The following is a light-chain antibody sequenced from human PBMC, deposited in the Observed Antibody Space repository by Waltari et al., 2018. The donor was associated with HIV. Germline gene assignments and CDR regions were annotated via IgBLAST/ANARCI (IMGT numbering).Light chain of an antibody. Sequence: QSVLTQPPSVSAAPGQKVTISCSGSSSNIGSHYLSWYHQLPGTAPKLLIYENDKRPSGIPARFSGSKSDTSATLVITGLQTGDEADYYCGTWDSSLSGALFGGGTKVTVL. CDR3: GTWDSSLSGAL. CDR2: END. J-gene: IGLJ3*02. V-gene: IGLV1-51*02. CDR1: SSNIGSHY.